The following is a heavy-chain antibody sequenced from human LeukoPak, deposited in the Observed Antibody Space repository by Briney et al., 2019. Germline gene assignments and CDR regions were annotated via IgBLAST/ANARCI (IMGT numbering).Heavy chain of an antibody. Sequence: VASVKVSCQASGGTFSSYAISWVRQAPGQGLEWMGGIIPIFGTANYAQKFQGRVTITADESTSTAYMELSSLRSEDTAVYYCARVGKYSSSSVAWGQGTLVTVSS. CDR2: IIPIFGTA. CDR3: ARVGKYSSSSVA. J-gene: IGHJ5*02. V-gene: IGHV1-69*13. D-gene: IGHD6-6*01. CDR1: GGTFSSYA.